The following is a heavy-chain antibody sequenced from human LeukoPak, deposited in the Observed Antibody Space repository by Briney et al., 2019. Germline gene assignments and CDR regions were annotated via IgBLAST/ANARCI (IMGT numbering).Heavy chain of an antibody. V-gene: IGHV3-7*01. D-gene: IGHD7-27*01. Sequence: KPGGSLRLSCAASGFTFSRYWMTWVRQAPGKGLEWVAHMKQDGSEKYYEDSVKGRFTISRDNDKTSLYLQMSSLRAEDTAVYYCARDLTGEGVGAFDIWGQGTMVTVSS. J-gene: IGHJ3*02. CDR2: MKQDGSEK. CDR1: GFTFSRYW. CDR3: ARDLTGEGVGAFDI.